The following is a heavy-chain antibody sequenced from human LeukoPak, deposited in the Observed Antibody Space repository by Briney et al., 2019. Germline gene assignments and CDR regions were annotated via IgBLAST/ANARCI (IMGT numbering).Heavy chain of an antibody. J-gene: IGHJ3*02. V-gene: IGHV1-69*13. CDR2: IIPIFGTA. CDR3: AREADSEDQDAFDI. D-gene: IGHD3/OR15-3a*01. CDR1: GGTFSSYA. Sequence: ASVKVSCKASGGTFSSYAIRWVRQAPGQGLEWMGGIIPIFGTANYAQKFQGRVTITADESTSTAYMELSSLRSEDTAVYYCAREADSEDQDAFDIWGQGTMVTVSS.